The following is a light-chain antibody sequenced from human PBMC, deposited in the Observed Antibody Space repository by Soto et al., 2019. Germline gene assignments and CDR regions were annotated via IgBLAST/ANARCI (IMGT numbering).Light chain of an antibody. CDR3: SSYVGSNSLV. CDR2: EVS. Sequence: QAVVTQPPSASGSPGQSVTISCTGTSSDVGGYDFVSWYQQHPDKAPKLMIYEVSKRPSGVPDRFSGSKSGNTASLTVSGLQAEDEADYYCSSYVGSNSLVFGGGTKLTVL. CDR1: SSDVGGYDF. V-gene: IGLV2-8*01. J-gene: IGLJ2*01.